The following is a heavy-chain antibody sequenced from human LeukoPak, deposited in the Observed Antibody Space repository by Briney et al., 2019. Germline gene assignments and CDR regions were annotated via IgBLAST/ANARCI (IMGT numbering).Heavy chain of an antibody. CDR3: ARRGGSSSRRSPIDY. J-gene: IGHJ4*02. Sequence: PGGSLRLSCTASGCTFSDYWMTWVRQAPGKGPEWVANIEQDGSQRYYVDSVRGRFTISRDNAKNSLFLQMNGLRAEDTAVYYCARRGGSSSRRSPIDYWGQGTLVTVSS. D-gene: IGHD6-6*01. CDR1: GCTFSDYW. V-gene: IGHV3-7*01. CDR2: IEQDGSQR.